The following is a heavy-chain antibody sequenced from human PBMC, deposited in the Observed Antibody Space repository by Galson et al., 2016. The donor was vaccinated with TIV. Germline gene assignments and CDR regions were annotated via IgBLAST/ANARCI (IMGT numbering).Heavy chain of an antibody. Sequence: SVKVSCKASGGIFTTYAISWVRLAPGQGLEWMGGIIPILGTANYAQKFQGRVTFTADESTSTAYMELTNLQSEETATYYCARAGGDTGRVYTYYHLEVWGKGTTITVSS. J-gene: IGHJ6*03. V-gene: IGHV1-69*13. CDR1: GGIFTTYA. D-gene: IGHD5/OR15-5a*01. CDR2: IIPILGTA. CDR3: ARAGGDTGRVYTYYHLEV.